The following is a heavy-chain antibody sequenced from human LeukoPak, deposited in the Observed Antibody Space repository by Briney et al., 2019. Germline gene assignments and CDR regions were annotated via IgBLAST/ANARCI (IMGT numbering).Heavy chain of an antibody. V-gene: IGHV3-9*01. CDR1: GFTFDDYA. CDR2: ISWNSGSI. CDR3: AREVIAVAGTN. D-gene: IGHD6-19*01. Sequence: GGSLRLSCAASGFTFDDYAMHWVRQAPGKGLEWVSGISWNSGSIGYADSVKGRFTISRDNAKNSLYLQMNSLRAEDTAVYYCAREVIAVAGTNWGQGTLVTVSS. J-gene: IGHJ4*02.